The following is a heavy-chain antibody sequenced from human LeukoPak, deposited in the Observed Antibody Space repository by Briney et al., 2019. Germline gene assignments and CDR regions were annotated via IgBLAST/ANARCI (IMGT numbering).Heavy chain of an antibody. D-gene: IGHD2-8*01. CDR2: IYYSGST. Sequence: SETLSLTCTVSGGSISSYYWSWIRQPPGKGLEWIGYIYYSGSTNYNPSLKSRVTISVDTSKNQFSLKLSSVTAADTAVYYCARSTELMKWGQGTLVTVSS. CDR3: ARSTELMK. CDR1: GGSISSYY. V-gene: IGHV4-59*01. J-gene: IGHJ4*02.